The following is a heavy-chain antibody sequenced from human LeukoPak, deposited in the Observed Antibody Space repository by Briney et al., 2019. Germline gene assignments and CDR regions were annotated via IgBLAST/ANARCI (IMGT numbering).Heavy chain of an antibody. D-gene: IGHD1-1*01. Sequence: SETLSLTCTVSGGSISSSSYYWGWIRQPPGKGLEWIGSIYYSGSTYYNPSLKGRVTISVDTSKNHFSLRLSSVAAADTAVYYCARQNWNFDFWGQGTLVTVSS. CDR2: IYYSGST. CDR1: GGSISSSSYY. V-gene: IGHV4-39*01. CDR3: ARQNWNFDF. J-gene: IGHJ4*02.